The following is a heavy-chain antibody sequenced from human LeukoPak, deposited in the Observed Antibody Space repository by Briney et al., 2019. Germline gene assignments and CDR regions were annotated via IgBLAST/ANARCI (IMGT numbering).Heavy chain of an antibody. Sequence: PGGSLRLSCAASGFTFSSYDMHWVRQATGKGLEWVSAIGTAGDTYYPGSVKGRFTISRENAKNSLYLQMNSLRAGDTAVYYCARDSGDGYIDYWGQGTLVTVSS. CDR2: IGTAGDT. CDR3: ARDSGDGYIDY. V-gene: IGHV3-13*01. J-gene: IGHJ4*02. CDR1: GFTFSSYD. D-gene: IGHD5-24*01.